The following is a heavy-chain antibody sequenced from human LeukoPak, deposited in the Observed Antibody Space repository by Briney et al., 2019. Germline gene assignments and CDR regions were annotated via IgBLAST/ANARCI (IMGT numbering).Heavy chain of an antibody. Sequence: PGGSLRLSCAASGFTFSSYEMNWVRQAPGKGLEWVSYISSSGSTIYYADSVKGRFTISRDNSKNTLYLQMNSLRAEDTAVYYCAKARAVFSVATISPGDYWGQGTLVTVSS. CDR1: GFTFSSYE. V-gene: IGHV3-48*03. CDR3: AKARAVFSVATISPGDY. J-gene: IGHJ4*02. D-gene: IGHD5-12*01. CDR2: ISSSGSTI.